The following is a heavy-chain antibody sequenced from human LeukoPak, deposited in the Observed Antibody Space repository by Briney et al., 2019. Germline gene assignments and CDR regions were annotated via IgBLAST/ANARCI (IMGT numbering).Heavy chain of an antibody. J-gene: IGHJ4*02. V-gene: IGHV3-48*02. CDR3: ARGAERLPLY. Sequence: GGSLRLSCAASGFTFSSLSMSWVRQAPGKGLEWVSFISSSSSTKYYADSVKGRFTISRDNAKNSLHLQMNSLRDEDTAVYYCARGAERLPLYWGQGTLVTVSS. CDR1: GFTFSSLS. D-gene: IGHD1-26*01. CDR2: ISSSSSTK.